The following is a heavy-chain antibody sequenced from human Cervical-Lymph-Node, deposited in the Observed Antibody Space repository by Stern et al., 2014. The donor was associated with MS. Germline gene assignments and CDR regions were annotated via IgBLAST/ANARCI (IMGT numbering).Heavy chain of an antibody. CDR2: ISSDGSNQ. V-gene: IGHV3-30*18. Sequence: MQLVESGGGVVQPGRSLRLSCAASGFTFSTYAIHWVRQAPGKGLEWLGVISSDGSNQYYLDSVKGRFTISRDNSKNTLYLQMNSLRSEDTAVYYCAKERGSRGALDYWGQGTLVTVSS. J-gene: IGHJ4*02. D-gene: IGHD3-10*01. CDR3: AKERGSRGALDY. CDR1: GFTFSTYA.